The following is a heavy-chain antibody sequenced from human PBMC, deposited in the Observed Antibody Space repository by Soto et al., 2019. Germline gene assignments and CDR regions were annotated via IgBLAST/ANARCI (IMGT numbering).Heavy chain of an antibody. Sequence: QVQLVQSGDEVKKPGASVKVSCKASGYIFVNYGIAWVRQAPGQGLEWMGWISPYTGNTHSATKVQGRLPRTKDTPASKAYMDLGSLRSDDTAVYYCVMVDNYVTPTPQDVWGQGTTVTVSS. CDR1: GYIFVNYG. J-gene: IGHJ6*02. CDR3: VMVDNYVTPTPQDV. D-gene: IGHD3-16*01. V-gene: IGHV1-18*01. CDR2: ISPYTGNT.